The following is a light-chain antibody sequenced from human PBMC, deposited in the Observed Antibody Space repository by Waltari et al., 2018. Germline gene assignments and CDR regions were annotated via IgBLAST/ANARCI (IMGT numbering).Light chain of an antibody. CDR1: QYITGSW. Sequence: IVLTQSPGPLSLSPGERVTLSCRASQYITGSWITWDHQKPGQAPRLLIYGASRRAPGIPDRFSGSGSGTDFTLTISRLEPEDSAVYYCQQYDGSVVTFGGGTKVEIK. CDR3: QQYDGSVVT. CDR2: GAS. J-gene: IGKJ4*01. V-gene: IGKV3-20*01.